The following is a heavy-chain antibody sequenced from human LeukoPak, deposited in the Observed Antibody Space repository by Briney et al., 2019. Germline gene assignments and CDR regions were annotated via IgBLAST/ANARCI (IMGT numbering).Heavy chain of an antibody. V-gene: IGHV3-23*01. Sequence: GGSLRLSCTASGFTFSSYAMSWVRQAPGKGLEWVSTVSGGGSNTYYADSVEGRFTISRDNSKNTLYLQMNSLRAEDTAVYYCANALRAIYFDYWGQGTLVTVSS. CDR1: GFTFSSYA. J-gene: IGHJ4*02. D-gene: IGHD2-2*02. CDR2: VSGGGSNT. CDR3: ANALRAIYFDY.